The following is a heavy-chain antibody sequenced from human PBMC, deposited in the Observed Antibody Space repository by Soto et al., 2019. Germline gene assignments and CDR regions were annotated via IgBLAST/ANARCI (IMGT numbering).Heavy chain of an antibody. D-gene: IGHD4-17*01. Sequence: QVQLVESGGGVVQPGRSLRLSCAASGFTFSSYGMHWVRQAPGKGLEWVAVISYDGSNKYYADSVKGRFTISRDNSKNTLYLQMNSLRAEDTAVYYCAKAGVYGDHGDYWGQGTLVTVSS. CDR1: GFTFSSYG. CDR2: ISYDGSNK. CDR3: AKAGVYGDHGDY. V-gene: IGHV3-30*18. J-gene: IGHJ4*02.